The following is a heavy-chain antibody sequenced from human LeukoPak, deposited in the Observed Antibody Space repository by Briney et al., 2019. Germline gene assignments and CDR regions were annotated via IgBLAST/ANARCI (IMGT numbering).Heavy chain of an antibody. V-gene: IGHV3-23*01. CDR3: AELGITMIGGV. J-gene: IGHJ6*04. CDR2: ISDSGGSA. Sequence: PGGSLRLSCADSGFTFNTYAMSWVRQAPGKWLEWVSAISDSGGSAYYADSVKGRFTISRDNAKNSLYLQMNSLRAEDTAVYYCAELGITMIGGVWGKGTTVAISS. CDR1: GFTFNTYA. D-gene: IGHD3-10*02.